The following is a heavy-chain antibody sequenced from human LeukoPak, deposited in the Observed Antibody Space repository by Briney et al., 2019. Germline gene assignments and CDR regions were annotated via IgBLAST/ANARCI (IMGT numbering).Heavy chain of an antibody. CDR3: ARWGGYCSSTSCYTGFDY. J-gene: IGHJ4*02. V-gene: IGHV1-2*02. CDR2: INPNSGGT. D-gene: IGHD2-2*02. CDR1: KYTFTGYY. Sequence: ASVKVSCKGSKYTFTGYYMHWVRQAPGQGLEWMGWINPNSGGTNYAQKFQGRVTMTRDTSISTAYMELSRLRSDDTAVYYCARWGGYCSSTSCYTGFDYWGQGTLVTVSS.